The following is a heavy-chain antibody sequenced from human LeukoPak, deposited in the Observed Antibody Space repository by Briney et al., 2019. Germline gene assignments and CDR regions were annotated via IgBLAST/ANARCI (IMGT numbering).Heavy chain of an antibody. CDR1: GGSINGGDYF. CDR3: ARATRTLPYYYYYMDV. J-gene: IGHJ6*03. V-gene: IGHV4-30-4*08. CDR2: IFYTGST. Sequence: PSETLSLTCTVAGGSINGGDYFWSWIRQPPGRSLEWIGYIFYTGSTFYNPSLKSRLTISVDTSKNQFSLRLGSVTAADTAVYFCARATRTLPYYYYYMDVWGKGSPVTVSS. D-gene: IGHD1-26*01.